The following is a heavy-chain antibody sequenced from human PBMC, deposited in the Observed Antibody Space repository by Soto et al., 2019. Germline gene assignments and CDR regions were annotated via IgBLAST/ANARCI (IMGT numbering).Heavy chain of an antibody. D-gene: IGHD2-21*01. V-gene: IGHV4-30-2*01. CDR3: ARYSPPKKSFDSNPGWLDP. CDR2: IYHSGST. Sequence: PSETLSLTCAVSGGSISSGGYSWSWIRQPPGKGLEWIGYIYHSGSTYYNPSLKSRVTISVDRSKNQFSLKLSSVTAADTAVYFCARYSPPKKSFDSNPGWLDPWGQGTLVTVSS. CDR1: GGSISSGGYS. J-gene: IGHJ5*02.